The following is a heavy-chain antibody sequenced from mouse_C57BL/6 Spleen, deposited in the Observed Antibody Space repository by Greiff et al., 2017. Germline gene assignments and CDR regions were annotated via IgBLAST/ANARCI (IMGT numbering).Heavy chain of an antibody. CDR2: IYPSDSCT. Sequence: VQLQQPGAELVRPGTSVKLSCKASGYTFTNYTMHWVKQRPEQGLEWIGLIYPSDSCTNYNQKFKGKATLTADNSSSTAYMQLIWPSSVDSAVYFCARTAGGSTVYYWGQGTTLTVAP. CDR3: ARTAGGSTVYY. D-gene: IGHD1-1*01. V-gene: IGHV1-59*01. J-gene: IGHJ2*01. CDR1: GYTFTNYT.